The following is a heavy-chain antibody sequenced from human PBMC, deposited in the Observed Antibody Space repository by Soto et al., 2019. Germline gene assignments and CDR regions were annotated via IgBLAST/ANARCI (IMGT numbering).Heavy chain of an antibody. CDR1: GGSFSGYY. CDR2: INHSGST. D-gene: IGHD2-15*01. V-gene: IGHV4-34*01. Sequence: QVQLQQWGAGLLKPSETLSLTCAVYGGSFSGYYWSWIRQPPGKGLDWIGEINHSGSTNYNPSLKSRVTISVDTSKNQFSLKLSSVTAADTAVYYCARGVGSYYYYMDVWGKGTTVTVSS. CDR3: ARGVGSYYYYMDV. J-gene: IGHJ6*03.